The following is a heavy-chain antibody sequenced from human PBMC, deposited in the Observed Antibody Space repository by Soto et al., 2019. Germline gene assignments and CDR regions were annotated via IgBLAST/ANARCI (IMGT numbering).Heavy chain of an antibody. CDR3: ARVERGTATTVVDAFDI. CDR1: GGSVNSGNYY. CDR2: MSHSGGT. D-gene: IGHD1-1*01. Sequence: QVQLQQWGAGLLKPSETLSLTGAVFGGSVNSGNYYWSWIQQPPGKGLEWIGEMSHSGGTHFNPSLKSRVTISVDTSKNQFSLKMSSVTAADTALYYCARVERGTATTVVDAFDIWGPGTMVTVSS. J-gene: IGHJ3*02. V-gene: IGHV4-34*01.